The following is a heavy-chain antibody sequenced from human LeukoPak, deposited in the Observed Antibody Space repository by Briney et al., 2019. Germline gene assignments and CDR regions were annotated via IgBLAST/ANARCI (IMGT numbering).Heavy chain of an antibody. D-gene: IGHD4-17*01. CDR3: ARKDYGDSFDY. J-gene: IGHJ4*02. V-gene: IGHV1-18*01. CDR1: GYTFTNYG. Sequence: GASVKVSCKAPGYTFTNYGISWVRQAPGQGLEWMGWIKTYNGNANYAQKLQGRVTMTTDTSTSTAYMELRSLRSDDTAVYYCARKDYGDSFDYWGQGTLVTVSS. CDR2: IKTYNGNA.